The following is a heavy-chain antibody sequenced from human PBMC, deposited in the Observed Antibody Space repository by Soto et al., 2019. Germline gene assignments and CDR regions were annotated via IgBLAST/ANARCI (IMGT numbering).Heavy chain of an antibody. V-gene: IGHV3-23*01. J-gene: IGHJ5*02. CDR1: GYTFSKYA. Sequence: EVQLLESGGGLVQPGGSLRLSCAASGYTFSKYAMIWVRQAPGQGLDWVAGVSGSGAATYYADSVKGRFTISRDNTKKTLSLQMNSLRAEDTALYYCAKGSGEVPTNWFDPWGQGTLVTVSS. D-gene: IGHD6-19*01. CDR3: AKGSGEVPTNWFDP. CDR2: VSGSGAAT.